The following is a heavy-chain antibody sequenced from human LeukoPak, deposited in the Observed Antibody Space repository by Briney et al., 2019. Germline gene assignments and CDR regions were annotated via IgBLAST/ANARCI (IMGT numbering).Heavy chain of an antibody. Sequence: ASVKVSCKASGYTFTSYGISWVRQAPGQGLEWMGWISAYNGNTNYAQKPQGRVTMTTDTSTSTAYMELRSLRSDDTAVYYCARDAKGLLLRYGSGSYDYWGQGTLVTVSS. CDR2: ISAYNGNT. D-gene: IGHD3-10*01. V-gene: IGHV1-18*01. J-gene: IGHJ4*02. CDR3: ARDAKGLLLRYGSGSYDY. CDR1: GYTFTSYG.